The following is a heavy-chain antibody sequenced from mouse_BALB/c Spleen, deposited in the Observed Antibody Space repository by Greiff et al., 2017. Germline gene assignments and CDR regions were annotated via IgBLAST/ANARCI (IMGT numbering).Heavy chain of an antibody. V-gene: IGHV5-4*02. Sequence: EVHLVESGGGLVKPGGSLKLSCAASGFTFSDYYMYWVRQTPEKRLEWVATISDGGSYTYYPDSVKGRFTISRDNARNILYLQMSSLRSEDTAMYYCARDPIYYGYDGYAMDYWGQGTSVTVSS. CDR3: ARDPIYYGYDGYAMDY. D-gene: IGHD2-2*01. J-gene: IGHJ4*01. CDR1: GFTFSDYY. CDR2: ISDGGSYT.